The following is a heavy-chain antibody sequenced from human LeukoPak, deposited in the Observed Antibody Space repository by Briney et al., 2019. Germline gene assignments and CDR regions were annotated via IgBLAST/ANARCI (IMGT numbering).Heavy chain of an antibody. CDR3: ARAPRNYQLASYFDY. CDR1: GGSISSSSYY. Sequence: SETLSLTCTVSGGSISSSSYYWGWIRQPPGKGLGWIGSIYYSGSTYYNPSLKSRVTISADTSKNQFSLKLSSVTAANTAVYYCARAPRNYQLASYFDYWGPGTLVTVSS. V-gene: IGHV4-39*01. CDR2: IYYSGST. D-gene: IGHD2-2*01. J-gene: IGHJ4*02.